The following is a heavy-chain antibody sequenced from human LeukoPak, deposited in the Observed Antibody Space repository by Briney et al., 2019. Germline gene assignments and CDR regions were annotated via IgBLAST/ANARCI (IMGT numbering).Heavy chain of an antibody. CDR2: IYYSGST. CDR3: ARTLQASNTSFPLGN. CDR1: GGSISSYY. Sequence: SETLSLTCTVSGGSISSYYWSWIRQPPGKGLEWIGYIYYSGSTNYNPSLKSRVTISVDTSKNQFSLKLSSVTAADTAVYYCARTLQASNTSFPLGNLGQGTLVTVSS. V-gene: IGHV4-59*01. J-gene: IGHJ4*02. D-gene: IGHD2-2*01.